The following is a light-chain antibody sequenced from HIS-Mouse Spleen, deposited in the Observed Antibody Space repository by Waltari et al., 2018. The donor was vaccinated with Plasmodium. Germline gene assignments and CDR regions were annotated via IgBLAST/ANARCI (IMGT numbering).Light chain of an antibody. V-gene: IGKV3-20*01. CDR1: QRVSSSY. Sequence: EIVLTQSPDTLSLSPGERATLSCRASQRVSSSYLAWYQQKPGQAPRLLIYGASSRATGIPDRFSGSGSGTDFTLTISRLEPEDFAVYYCQQYGSSGTFGQGTKVEIK. CDR3: QQYGSSGT. CDR2: GAS. J-gene: IGKJ1*01.